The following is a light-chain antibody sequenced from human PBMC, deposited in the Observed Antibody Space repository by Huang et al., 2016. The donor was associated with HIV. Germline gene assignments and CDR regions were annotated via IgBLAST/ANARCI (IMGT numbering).Light chain of an antibody. V-gene: IGKV1-8*01. CDR2: AAS. Sequence: AIRITQSPSSLSASTGDRVNITCRTSQDISSYLAWYQQKSGEAPKFLIHAASTLQSGVPSGFSGSGSGTDFALTISCLQSEDFATYYCQQYYDYPPTFGQGTRLEI. CDR1: QDISSY. CDR3: QQYYDYPPT. J-gene: IGKJ5*01.